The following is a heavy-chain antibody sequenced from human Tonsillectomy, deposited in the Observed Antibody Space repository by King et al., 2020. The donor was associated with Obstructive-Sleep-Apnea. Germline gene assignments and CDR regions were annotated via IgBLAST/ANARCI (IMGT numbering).Heavy chain of an antibody. Sequence: QMQLQESGPGLVKPSETLSLTCTVSGGSISNYYWSWIRQPPGKGLEWIGYMYYSGYTNFNPSLNSRVTIYADTPKIQFSLRLCPVTAADTAVYYCARHRGVEDYGGYGDYFDYWGQGTLVTVSS. D-gene: IGHD5-12*01. J-gene: IGHJ4*02. V-gene: IGHV4-59*08. CDR3: ARHRGVEDYGGYGDYFDY. CDR2: MYYSGYT. CDR1: GGSISNYY.